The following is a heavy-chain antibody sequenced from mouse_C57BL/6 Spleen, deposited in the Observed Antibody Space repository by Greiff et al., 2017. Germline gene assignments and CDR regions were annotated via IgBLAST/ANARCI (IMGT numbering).Heavy chain of an antibody. V-gene: IGHV5-6*02. CDR3: ARRTLDYGSSYGDYFDD. CDR2: ISSGGSYT. D-gene: IGHD1-1*01. Sequence: EVNLVESGGDLVKPGGSLKLSCAASGFTFSSYGMSWVRQTPDKRLEWVATISSGGSYTYYPDSVKGRFTISRDNAKNTLYLQMSSLKSEDTAMYYCARRTLDYGSSYGDYFDDWGQGTTLTVSS. J-gene: IGHJ2*01. CDR1: GFTFSSYG.